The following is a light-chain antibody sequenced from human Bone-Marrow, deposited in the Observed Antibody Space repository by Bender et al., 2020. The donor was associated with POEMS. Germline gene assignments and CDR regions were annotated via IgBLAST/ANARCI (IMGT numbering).Light chain of an antibody. CDR1: SSDVGGYNL. J-gene: IGLJ1*01. V-gene: IGLV2-23*01. CDR2: EGS. Sequence: QSALTQPRSVSGSPGQSVTISCTGTSSDVGGYNLVSWYQHHPGKAPKFIIYEGSKRPSGVSNRFSGSKSDNTASLTISGLQAEDEADFYCCSYTGSSYVFGTGTKVTVL. CDR3: CSYTGSSYV.